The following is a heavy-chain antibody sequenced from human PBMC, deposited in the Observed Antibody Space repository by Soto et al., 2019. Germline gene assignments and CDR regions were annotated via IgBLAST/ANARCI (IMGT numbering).Heavy chain of an antibody. J-gene: IGHJ3*02. CDR1: GYTFTDYY. Sequence: QEQLVQSGAEVKKPGASVRVSCKASGYTFTDYYIHWGRQAPGQGLEWMGWVNPHSGATKFAQKFQGSVTLTSDTSISTAYMELSRLKSDDAAVYYCARPPNPWEPYAFHIWGHWTLVTVSS. D-gene: IGHD1-26*01. V-gene: IGHV1-2*04. CDR2: VNPHSGAT. CDR3: ARPPNPWEPYAFHI.